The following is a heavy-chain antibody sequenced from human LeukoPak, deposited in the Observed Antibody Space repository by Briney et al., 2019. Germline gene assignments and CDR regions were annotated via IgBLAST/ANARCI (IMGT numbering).Heavy chain of an antibody. Sequence: GGSLRLSCAASGFTFTTFAMVWVRKPPGKGLEGVSSIFPSGGEIHYADPVRGRFTISRDNSKNTLYLQMNSLRAEDTAVYYCAKDRGRWGSYLFGYFQHWGQGTLVTVSS. CDR3: AKDRGRWGSYLFGYFQH. CDR1: GFTFTTFA. V-gene: IGHV3-23*01. D-gene: IGHD1-26*01. J-gene: IGHJ1*01. CDR2: IFPSGGEI.